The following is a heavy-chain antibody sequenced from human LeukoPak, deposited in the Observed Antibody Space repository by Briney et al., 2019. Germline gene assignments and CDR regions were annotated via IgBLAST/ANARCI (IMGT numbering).Heavy chain of an antibody. V-gene: IGHV3-72*01. CDR1: GFTFSDHY. CDR3: ARGGYYYDSSGYYDY. D-gene: IGHD3-22*01. CDR2: TRNKANSYTT. J-gene: IGHJ4*02. Sequence: GGSLRLSCAASGFTFSDHYMDWVRQAPGKGLEWVGRTRNKANSYTTEYAASVKGRFTISRDDSKNSLYLQMNSLKTEDTAVYYCARGGYYYDSSGYYDYWSQGTLVTVSS.